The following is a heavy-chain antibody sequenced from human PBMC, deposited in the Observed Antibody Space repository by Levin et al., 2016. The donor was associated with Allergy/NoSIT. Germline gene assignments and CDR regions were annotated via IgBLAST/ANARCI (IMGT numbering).Heavy chain of an antibody. V-gene: IGHV5-51*01. J-gene: IGHJ4*02. CDR1: GYSFSSYW. Sequence: GESLKISCKGSGYSFSSYWIGWVRQMPGKGLEWIGIIYPGDSDTKYSPSFEGQVTISADKSISTAYLQWSSLRASDTAVYFCARQPSDWGFPPYRFDYWGQGSLVSVSS. CDR3: ARQPSDWGFPPYRFDY. D-gene: IGHD7-27*01. CDR2: IYPGDSDT.